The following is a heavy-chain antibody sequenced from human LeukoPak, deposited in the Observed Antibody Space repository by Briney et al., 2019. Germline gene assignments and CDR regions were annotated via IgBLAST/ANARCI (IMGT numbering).Heavy chain of an antibody. J-gene: IGHJ4*02. V-gene: IGHV3-30-3*01. Sequence: GRSLRLSCAASGFTFSSYAMHWVRQAPGKGLEWVAVISYDGSNKYYADSVKGRFTISRDNSKNTLYLQMNSLRAEDTAVYYCARSDTAMALGAYYFDYWGQGTLVTVSS. CDR1: GFTFSSYA. D-gene: IGHD5-18*01. CDR3: ARSDTAMALGAYYFDY. CDR2: ISYDGSNK.